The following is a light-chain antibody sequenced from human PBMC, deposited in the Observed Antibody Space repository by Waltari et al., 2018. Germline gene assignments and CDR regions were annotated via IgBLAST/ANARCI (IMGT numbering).Light chain of an antibody. CDR3: QKYESLPAT. J-gene: IGKJ1*01. Sequence: EIVLTHSPGTLSLSPGARATLSCRASQSIGIYLAWYQQKPGQAPRLLMYHASSRATGIPDRFSGSGSGTDFSLTISRLEPEDFAVYYCQKYESLPATFGQGTKVEIK. CDR2: HAS. CDR1: QSIGIY. V-gene: IGKV3-20*01.